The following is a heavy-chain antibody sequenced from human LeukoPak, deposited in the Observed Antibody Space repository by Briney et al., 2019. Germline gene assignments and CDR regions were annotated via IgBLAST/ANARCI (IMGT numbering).Heavy chain of an antibody. D-gene: IGHD2-2*01. CDR2: IYSGGST. Sequence: GGSLRLSCAASGFIVSSNYMTWVRQAPGKGLEWVSVIYSGGSTYYADSVKGRFTISRDSSKDTLYLQMNSLRVEGTAVYYCARDLYIVVVPAPIKFDPWGQGTLVTVSS. CDR3: ARDLYIVVVPAPIKFDP. CDR1: GFIVSSNY. V-gene: IGHV3-53*01. J-gene: IGHJ5*02.